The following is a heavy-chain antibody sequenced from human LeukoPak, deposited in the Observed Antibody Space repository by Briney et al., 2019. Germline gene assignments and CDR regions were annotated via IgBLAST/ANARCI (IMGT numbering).Heavy chain of an antibody. V-gene: IGHV4-39*01. CDR1: GGSISSSSYY. CDR2: IYYSGST. D-gene: IGHD1-1*01. J-gene: IGHJ5*02. CDR3: ARQSQPNWFDP. Sequence: PSEILSLTCTVSGGSISSSSYYWGWIRQPPGKGLEWIGSIYYSGSTYYNPSLKSRVTISVDTSKNQFSLKLSSVTAADTAVYYCARQSQPNWFDPWGQGTLVTVSS.